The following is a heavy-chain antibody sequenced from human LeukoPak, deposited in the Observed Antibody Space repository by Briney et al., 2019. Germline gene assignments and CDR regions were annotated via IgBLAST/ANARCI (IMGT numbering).Heavy chain of an antibody. Sequence: ASVKVSCKASGYTFTSYGFSWVRQAPGQGLGWMGWISAYNGNTNYAQNLQGRVTMTTDTSTSTAYMELRSLRSDDTAVYYCARDLARRIVGATPAYWGQGTLVTVSS. CDR1: GYTFTSYG. V-gene: IGHV1-18*01. D-gene: IGHD1-26*01. CDR2: ISAYNGNT. J-gene: IGHJ4*02. CDR3: ARDLARRIVGATPAY.